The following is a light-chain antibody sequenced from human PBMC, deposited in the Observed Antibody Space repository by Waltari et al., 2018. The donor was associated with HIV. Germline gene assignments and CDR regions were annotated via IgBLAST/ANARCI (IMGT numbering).Light chain of an antibody. CDR1: TYNVGSTC. CDR2: TNN. Sequence: QSVLTQTPSMSGTPGPRVTISCSGRTYNVGSTCVYWYQQFPGTTPRLVIHTNNHRPSGVPDRFSASKSGTSAFLAINSLRSEDEAIYFCAAWDDGLDTPVFGGGTSLTVL. J-gene: IGLJ2*01. V-gene: IGLV1-47*01. CDR3: AAWDDGLDTPV.